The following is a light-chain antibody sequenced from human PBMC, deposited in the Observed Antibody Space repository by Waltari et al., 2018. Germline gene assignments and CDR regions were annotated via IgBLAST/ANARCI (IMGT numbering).Light chain of an antibody. J-gene: IGKJ1*01. CDR3: QQYNSYST. CDR2: KAS. CDR1: QSIGSW. V-gene: IGKV1-5*03. Sequence: DIQLTQSPSTLSASVGDRVTITCRASQSIGSWLAWYQQKPGKAPKLLIYKASSLESGGPSRFSGSGSGTEFTLTINSLQPDDSATYYCQQYNSYSTFGQGTKVEIK.